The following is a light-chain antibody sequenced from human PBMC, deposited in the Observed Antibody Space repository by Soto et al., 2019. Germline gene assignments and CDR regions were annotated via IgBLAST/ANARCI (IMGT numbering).Light chain of an antibody. CDR1: QSVSSY. Sequence: EIVLTQSPATLSLSPGERATLSCRASQSVSSYLAWYQQKSGQAPRLLIYDASNRATGIPARFSGSGSGTDFTLTISSREPEDFSVYYCQQRSNWPPFTFGPGTKVDIK. J-gene: IGKJ3*01. CDR3: QQRSNWPPFT. V-gene: IGKV3-11*01. CDR2: DAS.